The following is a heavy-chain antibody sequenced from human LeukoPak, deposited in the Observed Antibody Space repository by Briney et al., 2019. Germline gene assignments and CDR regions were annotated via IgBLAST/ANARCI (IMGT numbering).Heavy chain of an antibody. D-gene: IGHD3-22*01. V-gene: IGHV1-2*02. CDR3: ARDKDDYVSSGYYYL. J-gene: IGHJ4*02. CDR1: GYTFTGYY. Sequence: ASVKVSCKGSGYTFTGYYKHWVRLAPGQGLEWMGWINPNSGGTNYAQKFQGRVTMTRDTSISTAYMELSRLRSDDTAVYYCARDKDDYVSSGYYYLWGQGTLVTVSS. CDR2: INPNSGGT.